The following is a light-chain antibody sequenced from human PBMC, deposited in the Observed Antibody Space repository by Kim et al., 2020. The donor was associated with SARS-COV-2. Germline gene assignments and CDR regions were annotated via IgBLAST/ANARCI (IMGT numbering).Light chain of an antibody. V-gene: IGKV2-28*01. CDR3: MQALQTPLT. CDR1: QSLLHSNGYNY. CDR2: LGS. Sequence: PASISGRSSQSLLHSNGYNYLDWYLQKPGQSPQVLIYLGSNRASGVPDRFSGSGSGTDFTLKISRVEAEDVGVYYCMQALQTPLTFGGGTKVDIK. J-gene: IGKJ4*01.